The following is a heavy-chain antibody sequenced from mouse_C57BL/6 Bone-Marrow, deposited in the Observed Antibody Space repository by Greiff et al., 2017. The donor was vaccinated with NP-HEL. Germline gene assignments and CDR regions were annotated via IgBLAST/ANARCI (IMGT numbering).Heavy chain of an antibody. D-gene: IGHD1-1*01. CDR1: GVDFSRYW. CDR3: ARVGSSFYWYFDV. CDR2: INPDSSTI. Sequence: ATGGVDFSRYWMSWVRRAPGKGLEWIGEINPDSSTINYAPSLKDKFIISRDNAKNTLYLQMSKVRSEDTALYYCARVGSSFYWYFDVWGTGTTVTVSS. J-gene: IGHJ1*03. V-gene: IGHV4-1*01.